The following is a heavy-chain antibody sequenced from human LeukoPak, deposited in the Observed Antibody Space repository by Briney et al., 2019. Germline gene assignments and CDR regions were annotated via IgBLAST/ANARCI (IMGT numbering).Heavy chain of an antibody. CDR3: ARDYYYYGMDV. CDR1: GFTFSDHY. V-gene: IGHV3-7*01. CDR2: IKQDGSEK. Sequence: PGGSLRLSCAASGFTFSDHYMDWVRQAPGKGLEWVANIKQDGSEKYYVDSVKGRFTISRDNAKNSLYLQMNSLRAEDTAVYYCARDYYYYGMDVWGQGTTVTVSS. J-gene: IGHJ6*02.